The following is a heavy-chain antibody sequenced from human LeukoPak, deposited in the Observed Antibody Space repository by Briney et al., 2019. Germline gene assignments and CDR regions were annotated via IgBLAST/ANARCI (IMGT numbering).Heavy chain of an antibody. Sequence: PGGSLGLSCAASGFTFSSYWMSWVRQAPGKGLEWVANIKQDGSEKYYVDSVKGRFTISRDNAKNSLYLQMNSLRAEDTAVYYCAREGMMNHDAFDIWGQGTMVTVSS. CDR2: IKQDGSEK. J-gene: IGHJ3*02. D-gene: IGHD1-14*01. CDR3: AREGMMNHDAFDI. CDR1: GFTFSSYW. V-gene: IGHV3-7*01.